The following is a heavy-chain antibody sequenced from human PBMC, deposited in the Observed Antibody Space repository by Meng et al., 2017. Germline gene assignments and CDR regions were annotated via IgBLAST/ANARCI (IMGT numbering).Heavy chain of an antibody. Sequence: QVQLGQSGAKVKKPGASVKVSGKASGYTFTSYGISWVRQAPGQGLEWMGWISAYNGNTNYAQKLQGRVTMTTDTSTSTAYMELRSLRSDDTAVYYCARDLKRDHHLGEGGYWGQGTLVTVSS. V-gene: IGHV1-18*01. J-gene: IGHJ4*02. D-gene: IGHD3-16*01. CDR2: ISAYNGNT. CDR1: GYTFTSYG. CDR3: ARDLKRDHHLGEGGY.